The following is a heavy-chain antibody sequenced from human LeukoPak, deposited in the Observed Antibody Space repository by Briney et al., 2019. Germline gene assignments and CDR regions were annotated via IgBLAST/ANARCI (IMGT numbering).Heavy chain of an antibody. CDR1: GGTFSSYA. V-gene: IGHV1-69*04. CDR3: ASRYCSSTSCYVSDYYYYYGMDV. D-gene: IGHD2-2*01. CDR2: IIPILGIA. Sequence: SVKVSCKASGGTFSSYAISWVRQAPGQGLEWMGRIIPILGIANYAQKFQGRVTITADKSTSTAYMELSSLRSEDTAVYYCASRYCSSTSCYVSDYYYYYGMDVWGQGTTVTVSS. J-gene: IGHJ6*02.